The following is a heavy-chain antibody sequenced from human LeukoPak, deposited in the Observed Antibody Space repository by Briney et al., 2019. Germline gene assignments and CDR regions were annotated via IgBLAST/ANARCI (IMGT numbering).Heavy chain of an antibody. D-gene: IGHD3-10*01. J-gene: IGHJ4*02. CDR1: GFTFSTYA. V-gene: IGHV3-23*01. CDR3: AKSQLLWFGEDFDY. Sequence: GGSLRLSCAASGFTFSTYAMSWVRQAPGKGLEWVSAISGSGGSTYYADSVKGRFTISRDNSKNTLYLQMNSLRAEDTAVYYCAKSQLLWFGEDFDYWGQGTLVTVSS. CDR2: ISGSGGST.